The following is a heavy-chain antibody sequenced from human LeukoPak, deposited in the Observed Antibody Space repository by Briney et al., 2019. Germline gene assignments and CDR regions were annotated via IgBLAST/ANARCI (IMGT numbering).Heavy chain of an antibody. J-gene: IGHJ4*02. D-gene: IGHD3-3*01. Sequence: ASVKVSCKASGYTFTGYYMHWVRQAPGQGLEWMGWINANSGGTNYAQKFQGRVTMTRDTSISTAYMELSRLRSDDTAVYYCARDLLLGILEWKIDYWGQGTLVPVSS. CDR2: INANSGGT. CDR3: ARDLLLGILEWKIDY. V-gene: IGHV1-2*02. CDR1: GYTFTGYY.